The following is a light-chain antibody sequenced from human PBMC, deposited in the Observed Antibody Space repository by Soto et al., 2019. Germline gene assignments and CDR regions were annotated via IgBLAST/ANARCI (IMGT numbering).Light chain of an antibody. J-gene: IGKJ1*01. CDR1: QTVTED. V-gene: IGKV1-39*01. CDR2: AAS. CDR3: QQSYSSPPT. Sequence: DIQMTQSPSSLSAAVGDRVTITCRAGQTVTEDLNWDQNKPGKAPKLLIFAASSLQSGVPSRFGGSRSGPDFTLTISSLQPEDFATYYCQQSYSSPPTFGQGTKVDIK.